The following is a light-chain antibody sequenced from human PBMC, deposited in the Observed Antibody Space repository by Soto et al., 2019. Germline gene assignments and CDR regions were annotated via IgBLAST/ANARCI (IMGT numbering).Light chain of an antibody. J-gene: IGLJ2*01. CDR2: DVI. Sequence: QSALTQPPSASGSPGQSVTISCTGTSSDVGASNYVSWYQQHPGKAPKLMIYDVIKRPSGVPDRFSGSKSANTASLTVSGLQTEDEADYYCCSYAGGNTLVFGGGPKLTVL. V-gene: IGLV2-8*01. CDR1: SSDVGASNY. CDR3: CSYAGGNTLV.